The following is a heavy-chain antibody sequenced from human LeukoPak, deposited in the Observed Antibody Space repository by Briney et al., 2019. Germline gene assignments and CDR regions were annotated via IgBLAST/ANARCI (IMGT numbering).Heavy chain of an antibody. V-gene: IGHV3-21*01. CDR1: GFTFSDYS. CDR2: INPTSTYI. D-gene: IGHD3-22*01. J-gene: IGHJ4*02. Sequence: GGSLRLSCAASGFTFSDYSINWVRQAPGKGLEWVSSINPTSTYIYYADSVKGRFIISRDKSKNSLFLQMNSLRAEDTAVYYWVRLRRTRDKNGYYYYYNYWGQGILVTVSS. CDR3: VRLRRTRDKNGYYYYYNY.